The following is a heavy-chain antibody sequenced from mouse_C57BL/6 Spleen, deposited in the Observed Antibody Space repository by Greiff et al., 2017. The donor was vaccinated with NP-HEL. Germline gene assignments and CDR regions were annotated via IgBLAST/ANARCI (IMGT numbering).Heavy chain of an antibody. CDR1: GYTFTSYW. CDR2: IYPSDSET. Sequence: QVQLQQPGAELVRPGSSVKLSKASGYTFTSYWMDWVKQRPGQGLEWIGNIYPSDSETHYNQKFKDKATLTVDKSSSTAYMQLSSLTSEDSAVYYGARSRPTVVDYYAMDYWGKGTSVTVSS. J-gene: IGHJ4*01. CDR3: ARSRPTVVDYYAMDY. D-gene: IGHD1-1*01. V-gene: IGHV1-61*01.